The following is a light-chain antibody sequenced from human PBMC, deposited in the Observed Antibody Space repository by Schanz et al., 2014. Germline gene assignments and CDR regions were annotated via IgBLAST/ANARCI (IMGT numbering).Light chain of an antibody. CDR3: SSYTSTSTLL. CDR1: SSDVGGYKY. Sequence: QSALTQPPSASGSPGQSITISCTGTSSDVGGYKYVSWYQQHPGKAPKLMIYDVSSRPSGVSNRFSGSKSGNTASLTISGLQAEDEADYYCSSYTSTSTLLFGGGTKLTVL. V-gene: IGLV2-14*03. J-gene: IGLJ2*01. CDR2: DVS.